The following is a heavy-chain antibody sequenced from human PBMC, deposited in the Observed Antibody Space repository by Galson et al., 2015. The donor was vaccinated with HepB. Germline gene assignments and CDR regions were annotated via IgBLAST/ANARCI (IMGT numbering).Heavy chain of an antibody. J-gene: IGHJ4*02. CDR2: IYHSGST. CDR3: ARNLWFGDTPFDY. CDR1: GGSISSSNW. V-gene: IGHV4-4*02. D-gene: IGHD3-10*01. Sequence: LSLTCAVSGGSISSSNWWSWVRQPPGKGLEWIGEIYHSGSTNYNPSLKSRVTISVDKSKNQFSLKLSSVTAADTAVYYCARNLWFGDTPFDYWGQGTLVTVSS.